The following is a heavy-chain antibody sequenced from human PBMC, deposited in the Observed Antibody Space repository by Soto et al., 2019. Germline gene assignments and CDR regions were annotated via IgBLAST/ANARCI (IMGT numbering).Heavy chain of an antibody. D-gene: IGHD7-27*01. CDR1: GGSISSVDYY. CDR2: IYYTGST. Sequence: PSETLSLTCTVLGGSISSVDYYWSWIRQPPGKGLEYIGYIYYTGSTYYGPSLNSRVSMSLDTSKNQFSLKLSSVTAADTAVYYCVSLGTYHYSNIDAWGRGTTVTVSS. CDR3: VSLGTYHYSNIDA. V-gene: IGHV4-30-4*01. J-gene: IGHJ6*02.